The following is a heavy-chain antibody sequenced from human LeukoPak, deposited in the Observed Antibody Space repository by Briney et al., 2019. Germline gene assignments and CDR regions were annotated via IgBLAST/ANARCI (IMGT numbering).Heavy chain of an antibody. CDR3: WLRLGDYYYYYMDV. J-gene: IGHJ6*03. CDR1: GFTFSSYG. D-gene: IGHD5-12*01. Sequence: QPGRSLRLSCAASGFTFSSYGMHWVRQAPGKGLEWVAVISYDGSNKYYADSVKGRFTISRDNSKNTLYLQMNSLRAEDTAVYYSWLRLGDYYYYYMDVWGKGTTVTVSS. V-gene: IGHV3-30*03. CDR2: ISYDGSNK.